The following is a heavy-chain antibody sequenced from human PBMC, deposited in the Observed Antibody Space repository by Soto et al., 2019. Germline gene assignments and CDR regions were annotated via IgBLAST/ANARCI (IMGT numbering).Heavy chain of an antibody. J-gene: IGHJ4*02. CDR1: GFTFSGSA. D-gene: IGHD3-22*01. CDR2: TRSKANSYAT. V-gene: IGHV3-73*01. CDR3: TITMIVEDY. Sequence: GGSLRLSCAASGFTFSGSAMHWVRQASGKGLEWVSRTRSKANSYATAYAASVKGRFTISRDDSKNTAYLQMNSLKTEGTAVYYCTITMIVEDYWGQGTLVTVSS.